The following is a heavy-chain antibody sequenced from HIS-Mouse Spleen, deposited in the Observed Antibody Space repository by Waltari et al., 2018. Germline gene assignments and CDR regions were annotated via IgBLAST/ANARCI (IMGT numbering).Heavy chain of an antibody. CDR2: IYYSGST. CDR1: GGSISSSSYY. CDR3: AREIPYSSSWYDWYFDL. D-gene: IGHD6-13*01. V-gene: IGHV4-39*07. J-gene: IGHJ2*01. Sequence: QLQLQESGPGLVKPSETLSLTCTVSGGSISSSSYYWGWIRQPPGKGLEWIGSIYYSGSTYDNTSLKIRVTISVDTSKNQFSLKLSSVTAADTAVYYCAREIPYSSSWYDWYFDLWGRGTLVTVSS.